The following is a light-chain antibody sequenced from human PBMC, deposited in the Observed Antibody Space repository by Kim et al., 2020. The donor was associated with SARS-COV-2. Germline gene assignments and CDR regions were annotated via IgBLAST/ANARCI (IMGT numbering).Light chain of an antibody. CDR1: NIESKS. J-gene: IGLJ1*01. V-gene: IGLV3-21*04. CDR2: YDS. Sequence: SYELTQPPSVSVAPGKTARVTCGGDNIESKSVHWYRQRPGQAPVLVISYDSDRPSGVPERLSGSNSGNTATLTISGVEAGDEADYFCQVWDNDSDHAVFG. CDR3: QVWDNDSDHAV.